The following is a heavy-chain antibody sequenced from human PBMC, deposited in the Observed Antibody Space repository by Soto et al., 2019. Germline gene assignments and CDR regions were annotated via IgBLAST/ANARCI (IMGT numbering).Heavy chain of an antibody. Sequence: ASVKVSCKASGYTFTSYGISWVRQAPGQGLEWMGWISAYNGNTNYAQKLQGRVTMTTDTSTSTAYMELRSLRSDDTALYYCATQKGARYYDSSGYFRIWGQGTLVTVSS. J-gene: IGHJ4*02. CDR3: ATQKGARYYDSSGYFRI. D-gene: IGHD3-22*01. V-gene: IGHV1-18*01. CDR2: ISAYNGNT. CDR1: GYTFTSYG.